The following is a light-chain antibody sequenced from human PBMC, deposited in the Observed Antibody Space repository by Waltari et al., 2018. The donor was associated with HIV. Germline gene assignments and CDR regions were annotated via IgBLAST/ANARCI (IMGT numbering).Light chain of an antibody. CDR1: TSNVETQW. Sequence: QSVLTQPPSASGAPGQTVTISCSASTSNVETQWVYWYQQLPGTAPKLLIYRNYQRPSGVPDRFSSYKSGASASLLISGLRSEDEADYFCGVWDSTLKQWLFGGRTKLTVL. J-gene: IGLJ3*02. CDR3: GVWDSTLKQWL. V-gene: IGLV1-47*01. CDR2: RNY.